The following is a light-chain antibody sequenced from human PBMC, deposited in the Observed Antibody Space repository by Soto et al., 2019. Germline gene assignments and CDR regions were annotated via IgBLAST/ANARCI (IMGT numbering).Light chain of an antibody. Sequence: DIQMTQSPPSLSASVGDRVTINCRASQQFTSYVNWYQQKDGKAPKLLISDGSTLQTGVPPRFSGPGSGTDFPLTVNGLQPEDFATYYCQPSYGTPPTFSQGTTVEVK. CDR2: DGS. CDR3: QPSYGTPPT. J-gene: IGKJ1*01. CDR1: QQFTSY. V-gene: IGKV1-39*01.